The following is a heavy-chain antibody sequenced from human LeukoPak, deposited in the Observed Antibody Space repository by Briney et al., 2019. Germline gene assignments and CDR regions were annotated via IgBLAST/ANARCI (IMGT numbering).Heavy chain of an antibody. CDR3: ARDEYSYLDY. CDR1: GFTFSSYA. V-gene: IGHV3-30-3*01. J-gene: IGHJ4*02. CDR2: ISYDGSNK. D-gene: IGHD4-11*01. Sequence: GGSLRLSCAASGFTFSSYAMHWVRQAPGKGLEWVAVISYDGSNKYCADSVKGRFTISRDNSKNTLYLQMNSLRAEDTAVYYCARDEYSYLDYWGQGTLVTVSS.